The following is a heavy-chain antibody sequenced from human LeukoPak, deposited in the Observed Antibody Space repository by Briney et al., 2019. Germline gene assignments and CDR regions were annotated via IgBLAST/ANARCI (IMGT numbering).Heavy chain of an antibody. J-gene: IGHJ4*02. V-gene: IGHV3-21*04. CDR3: ARVIEGVTHEYYFDY. D-gene: IGHD4-23*01. CDR1: GFTFSSYS. Sequence: GGSLKLSCAASGFTFSSYSMNWVRQAPGKGLEWVSFISSSSSYIYYADSVKGRFTISRDNAKNSLYLQMNSLRAEDTAVYYCARVIEGVTHEYYFDYWGQGTLVTVSS. CDR2: ISSSSSYI.